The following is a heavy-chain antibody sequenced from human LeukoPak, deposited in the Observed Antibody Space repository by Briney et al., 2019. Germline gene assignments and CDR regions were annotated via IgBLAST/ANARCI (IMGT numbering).Heavy chain of an antibody. CDR3: ARIWFGELLYRSTWTH. Sequence: PGGSLRLSCAASGFTFSSYWMSWVRQAPGKGLEWVANMKQDGSEKYYVDSVKGRFTISRDNAKNSLYLQMNSLRAEDTAVYYCARIWFGELLYRSTWTHWGQGTLVTVSS. J-gene: IGHJ4*02. D-gene: IGHD3-10*01. CDR1: GFTFSSYW. CDR2: MKQDGSEK. V-gene: IGHV3-7*01.